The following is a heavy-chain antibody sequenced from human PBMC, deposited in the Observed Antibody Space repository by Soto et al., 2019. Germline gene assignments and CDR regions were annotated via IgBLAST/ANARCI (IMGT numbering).Heavy chain of an antibody. V-gene: IGHV4-31*03. Sequence: QVQLQESGPGLVKPSQTLSLTCTVSGGSISSGGYYWSWIRQHPGKGLEWIGYIYKSGSTYNNPSLKSRVTISGDTSKIQFSLKLSSVTAADTAVYYCGRGRYYYDSTGYQVFDYWGQGTLVTVSS. D-gene: IGHD3-22*01. CDR2: IYKSGST. CDR1: GGSISSGGYY. CDR3: GRGRYYYDSTGYQVFDY. J-gene: IGHJ4*02.